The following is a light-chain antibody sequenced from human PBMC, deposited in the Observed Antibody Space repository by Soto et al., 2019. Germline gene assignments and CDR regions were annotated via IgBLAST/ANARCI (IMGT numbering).Light chain of an antibody. V-gene: IGLV2-14*01. CDR3: SSYTTTSTQV. CDR1: SSDVGAYNY. Sequence: QSALTQPASVSGSPGQSITISCTGTSSDVGAYNYVSWYQHRPGKAPQLMISEVTKRPSGVSDRFSGSKSGTTASLTISRLQAEDEADYYCSSYTTTSTQVFGGGTKVTVL. CDR2: EVT. J-gene: IGLJ2*01.